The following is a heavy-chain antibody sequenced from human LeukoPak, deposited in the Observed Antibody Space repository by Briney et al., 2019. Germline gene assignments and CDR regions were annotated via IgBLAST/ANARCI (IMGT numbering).Heavy chain of an antibody. CDR3: AKDPYYTSGSHDD. D-gene: IGHD3-10*01. Sequence: PGGSLRLSCAASGSTFSSYGMSWVRQAPGKGLEWVSGISGSGSGTYYADSVRGRFTISRDNSKNTLYLQMNSLRAEDTAVCYCAKDPYYTSGSHDDWGQGTLVTVSS. J-gene: IGHJ4*02. CDR2: ISGSGSGT. V-gene: IGHV3-23*01. CDR1: GSTFSSYG.